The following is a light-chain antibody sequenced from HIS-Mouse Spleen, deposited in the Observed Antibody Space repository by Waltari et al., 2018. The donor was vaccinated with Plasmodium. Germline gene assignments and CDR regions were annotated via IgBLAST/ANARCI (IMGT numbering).Light chain of an antibody. CDR2: GAS. Sequence: AIRFAPSPCSLASSVGGRVTIPCRASQGISNPLAWYQQKPGQAPKLLIYGASSLESGVPSRFSGSGSGTDFTLTISSLQPEDFATYYCQQFNSYPLTFGAGTKVEIK. CDR3: QQFNSYPLT. V-gene: IGKV1-13*02. CDR1: QGISNP. J-gene: IGKJ4*01.